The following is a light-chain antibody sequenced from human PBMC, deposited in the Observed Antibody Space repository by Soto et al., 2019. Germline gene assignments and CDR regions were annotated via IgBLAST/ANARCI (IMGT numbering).Light chain of an antibody. CDR1: SSNIGNNY. Sequence: QSVLTQPPSVSAAPGQKVTISCSGSSSNIGNNYVSWYQQLPGTAPKLLIYDNNKRPSGIPDRFSGSKSGTSATLGITGLQTGDEADYYCGTWDSSLSAXVFGTGT. V-gene: IGLV1-51*01. CDR3: GTWDSSLSAXV. CDR2: DNN. J-gene: IGLJ1*01.